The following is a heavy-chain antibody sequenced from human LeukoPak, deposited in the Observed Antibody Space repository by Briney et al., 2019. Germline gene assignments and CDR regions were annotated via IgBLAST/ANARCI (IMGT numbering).Heavy chain of an antibody. CDR1: GFTFSSYW. J-gene: IGHJ3*02. Sequence: PGGSLRLSCTACGFTFSSYWMSWVRQAPWKGLEWVANIKQDGSEKYYVDSVKGRFAISRDNAKNSLYLQMNSLRAEDTAVYYCARDLGPADTFDIWGQGTMVTVSS. V-gene: IGHV3-7*01. CDR3: ARDLGPADTFDI. CDR2: IKQDGSEK. D-gene: IGHD2-2*01.